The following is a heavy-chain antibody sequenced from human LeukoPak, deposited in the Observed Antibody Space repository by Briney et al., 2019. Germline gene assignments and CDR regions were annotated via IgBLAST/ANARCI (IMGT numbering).Heavy chain of an antibody. CDR1: GFDFRNYY. CDR3: TRDEGVTVATYRFDF. CDR2: IKYDGTYT. D-gene: IGHD4-23*01. J-gene: IGHJ4*02. V-gene: IGHV3-7*01. Sequence: PGGSLRLSCEASGFDFRNYYMSWVRQAPGKGLEWLANIKYDGTYTNYKDSVKGRLTLSRDNAMNSVYLQMNSLRAEDTAVYYCTRDEGVTVATYRFDFWGRGTLVTVSS.